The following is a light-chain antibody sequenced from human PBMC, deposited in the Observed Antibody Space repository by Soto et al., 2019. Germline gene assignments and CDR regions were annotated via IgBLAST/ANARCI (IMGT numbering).Light chain of an antibody. CDR3: QQYNNWPPYT. V-gene: IGKV3-15*01. CDR1: QSVSSN. J-gene: IGKJ2*01. Sequence: EIVMTQSPSTLSVSPGERATVSCRASQSVSSNLAWYQQKPGQAPRLLIYGASTRATGIPARFSGSGSGTDFTLTISSLQSEDVAVYYCQQYNNWPPYTFGQGTKLEIK. CDR2: GAS.